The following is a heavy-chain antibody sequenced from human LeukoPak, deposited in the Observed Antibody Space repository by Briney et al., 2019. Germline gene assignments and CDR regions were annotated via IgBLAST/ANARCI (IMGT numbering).Heavy chain of an antibody. J-gene: IGHJ4*02. CDR3: AIGGDSSTSCYRCFNY. V-gene: IGHV5-51*01. CDR1: GYSFTNYW. Sequence: GESLKISCKGSGYSFTNYWIGWVRQMPGKGLEWVGIIYPGDSDTRNSPSLQGQVTISANKSISTAYLQWSSLKASDTAMYFCAIGGDSSTSCYRCFNYWGQGTLVTVSS. D-gene: IGHD2-2*02. CDR2: IYPGDSDT.